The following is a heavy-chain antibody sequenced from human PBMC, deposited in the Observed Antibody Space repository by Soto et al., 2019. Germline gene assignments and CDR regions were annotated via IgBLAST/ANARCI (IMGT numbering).Heavy chain of an antibody. CDR1: GGTFSSYT. CDR2: IIPILGIA. J-gene: IGHJ6*02. D-gene: IGHD5-18*01. CDR3: ASKRYSYGWEYGMDV. Sequence: QVQLVQSGAEVKKPGSSVKVSCKASGGTFSSYTISWVRQAPGQGLEWMGRIIPILGIANYAQKFQGRVTITADKSTSRDYMELSRLRSADTAVYYWASKRYSYGWEYGMDVWGQGTTVTVSS. V-gene: IGHV1-69*02.